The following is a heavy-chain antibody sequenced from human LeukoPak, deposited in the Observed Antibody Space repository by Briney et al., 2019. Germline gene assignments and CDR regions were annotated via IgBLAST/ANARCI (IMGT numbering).Heavy chain of an antibody. CDR2: ISADGDST. D-gene: IGHD2-2*01. CDR3: AKRRYCTSTSCHDFDY. Sequence: GGSLRLSCAASGFTFRSYAMNWVRQAPGKGLEWVSAISADGDSTYYADSVKGRFTISRDNSKNTLYLQMNGLGPGDTAVYYCAKRRYCTSTSCHDFDYWGQGTLVTVSS. J-gene: IGHJ4*02. CDR1: GFTFRSYA. V-gene: IGHV3-23*01.